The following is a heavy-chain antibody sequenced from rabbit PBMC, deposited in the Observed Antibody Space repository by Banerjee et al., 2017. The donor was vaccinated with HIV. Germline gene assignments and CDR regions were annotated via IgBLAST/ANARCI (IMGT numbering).Heavy chain of an antibody. CDR3: ARFDTYTSDGYVTGEIYNL. D-gene: IGHD6-1*01. V-gene: IGHV1S45*01. Sequence: QEQLEESGGDLVKPGASLTLTCTASGFSFSSSYWICWVRQAPGKGLEWIGCIYTGGSGNTYYASWAKGRFTISKTSSTTVTLQMTSLTAADTATYFCARFDTYTSDGYVTGEIYNLWGPGTLVTVS. J-gene: IGHJ4*01. CDR1: GFSFSSSYW. CDR2: IYTGGSGNT.